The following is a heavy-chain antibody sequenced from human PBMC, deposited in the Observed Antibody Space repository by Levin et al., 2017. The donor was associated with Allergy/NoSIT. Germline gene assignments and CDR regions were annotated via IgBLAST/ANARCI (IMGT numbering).Heavy chain of an antibody. V-gene: IGHV1-18*01. CDR2: ISTHNGNT. J-gene: IGHJ6*03. Sequence: GASVKVSCKASGYTFKNYGISWVRQAPGQGLEWMGWISTHNGNTNYAQSFQGRVTMTTDTSTSTADMELRSLISDDTAVYYCARFVVTPVSYFYMDVWGKGTTVTVS. D-gene: IGHD2-2*01. CDR3: ARFVVTPVSYFYMDV. CDR1: GYTFKNYG.